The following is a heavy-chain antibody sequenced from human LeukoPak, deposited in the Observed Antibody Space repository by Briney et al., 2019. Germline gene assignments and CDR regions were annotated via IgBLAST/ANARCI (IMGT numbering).Heavy chain of an antibody. V-gene: IGHV4-31*03. CDR3: ARATSGWPIDD. J-gene: IGHJ4*02. CDR1: GGSISSGDYY. Sequence: PSETLSLTCTVSGGSISSGDYYWSWLRHHPEKGLEWIGFIQYTGNTYYNPSLKSRVTISVDTSKNQFSLKVNSVTAADTAVYYCARATSGWPIDDWGQGTLVTVSS. CDR2: IQYTGNT. D-gene: IGHD6-19*01.